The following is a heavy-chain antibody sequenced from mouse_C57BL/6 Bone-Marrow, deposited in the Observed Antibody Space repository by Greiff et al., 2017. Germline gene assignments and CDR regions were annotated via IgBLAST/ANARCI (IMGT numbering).Heavy chain of an antibody. CDR2: IYPGSVST. J-gene: IGHJ1*03. CDR3: ARPYYSNYWYFDV. Sequence: VQLQQPGAELVKPGASVKMSCKASGYTFTSYCITWVKQRPGQGLEWIGDIYPGSVSTNYNETFKSKATLTVDTSSSTAYMQLSSLTSEDSAVYYCARPYYSNYWYFDVWGTGTTVTVSS. CDR1: GYTFTSYC. D-gene: IGHD2-5*01. V-gene: IGHV1-55*01.